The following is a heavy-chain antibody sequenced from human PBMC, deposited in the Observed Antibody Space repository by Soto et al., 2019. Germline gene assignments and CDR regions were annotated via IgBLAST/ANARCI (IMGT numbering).Heavy chain of an antibody. CDR2: ITGSGRDT. V-gene: IGHV3-23*01. CDR3: AKNGLDNSPSAIDS. CDR1: GFTFINNV. J-gene: IGHJ4*02. Sequence: GSLRLSCAASGFTFINNVLSWVLQAPGKGLDWVSGITGSGRDTYYADSVKGRFTISRDNSKNMVFLQMNSLRAEDTALYYCAKNGLDNSPSAIDSWGPGTLVTVSS. D-gene: IGHD2-8*01.